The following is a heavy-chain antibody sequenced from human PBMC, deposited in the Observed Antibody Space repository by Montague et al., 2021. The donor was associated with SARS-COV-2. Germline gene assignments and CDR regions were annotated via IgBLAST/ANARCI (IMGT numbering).Heavy chain of an antibody. V-gene: IGHV3-48*03. D-gene: IGHD3-3*01. CDR3: ARGGTYYDFWSGYQNYYYGMDV. J-gene: IGHJ6*02. CDR2: ISSSGSTI. CDR1: GFTFSSYE. Sequence: SMRLSCGASGFTFSSYEMNWVRQAPGKGLEWVSYISSSGSTIYYXDSVKGRFTISRGNAKNSLYLQMNSLRAEDTAVYYCARGGTYYDFWSGYQNYYYGMDVWGQGTTVTVSS.